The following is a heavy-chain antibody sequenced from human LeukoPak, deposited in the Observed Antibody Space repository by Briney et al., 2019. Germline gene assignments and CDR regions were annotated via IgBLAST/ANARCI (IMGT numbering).Heavy chain of an antibody. CDR1: GFTFSDYY. Sequence: GGSLRLSCAASGFTFSDYYLSWIRQAPGKGLEWVSYISSSGSAIYYADSVKGRFPISRDNAKNSLYLQMNSLRADDTAVYFCARVRVGATPDRLDYWGQGTLVTVSS. J-gene: IGHJ4*02. CDR3: ARVRVGATPDRLDY. D-gene: IGHD1-26*01. V-gene: IGHV3-11*01. CDR2: ISSSGSAI.